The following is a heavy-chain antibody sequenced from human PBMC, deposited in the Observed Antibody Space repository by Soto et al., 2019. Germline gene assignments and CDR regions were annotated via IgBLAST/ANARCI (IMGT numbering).Heavy chain of an antibody. CDR2: IDPSDSYT. Sequence: EVQLVQSGAEVKKPGESLRISCKGSGYSFTSYWISWVRQMPGKGLEWMGRIDPSDSYTNSSPSFQGHGTISTDKSISTAYLQWSSLKASDTAMYYCARLAMATRRGYYGMDVWGQGTTVTVSS. V-gene: IGHV5-10-1*01. J-gene: IGHJ6*02. D-gene: IGHD5-12*01. CDR3: ARLAMATRRGYYGMDV. CDR1: GYSFTSYW.